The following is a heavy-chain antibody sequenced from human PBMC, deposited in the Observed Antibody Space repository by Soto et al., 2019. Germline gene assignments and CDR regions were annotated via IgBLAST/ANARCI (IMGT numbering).Heavy chain of an antibody. CDR3: ARDRYYYGSGSRRTSYYYYYGMDV. D-gene: IGHD3-10*01. CDR1: GFTFSSYE. V-gene: IGHV3-48*03. CDR2: ISSSGSTI. J-gene: IGHJ6*02. Sequence: PGGSLRLSCAASGFTFSSYEMNWVRQAPGKGLEWVSYISSSGSTIYYADSVKGRFTISRDNAKNSLYLQMNSLRAEDTAVYYCARDRYYYGSGSRRTSYYYYYGMDVWGQGTTVTVYS.